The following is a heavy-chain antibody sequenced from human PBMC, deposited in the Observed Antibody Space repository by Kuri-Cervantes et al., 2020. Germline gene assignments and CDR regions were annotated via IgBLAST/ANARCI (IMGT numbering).Heavy chain of an antibody. D-gene: IGHD6-13*01. CDR1: GGSISSYY. CDR2: IYYSGST. Sequence: SETLSLTCTVSGGSISSYYWSWIRQPPGKGLEWIGYIYYSGSTNYNPSLKSRVTISVDTSNNQFSLRLTSVTAADTAVYYCASFGAAAGFDYWGQGTLVTVSS. V-gene: IGHV4-59*01. CDR3: ASFGAAAGFDY. J-gene: IGHJ4*02.